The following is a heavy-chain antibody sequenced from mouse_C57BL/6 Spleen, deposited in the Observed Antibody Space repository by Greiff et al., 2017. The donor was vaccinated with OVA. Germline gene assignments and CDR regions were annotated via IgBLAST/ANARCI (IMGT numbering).Heavy chain of an antibody. J-gene: IGHJ2*01. CDR1: GYTFTSYW. D-gene: IGHD2-1*01. Sequence: VQLQQPGAELVKPGASVKLSCKASGYTFTSYWMHWVKQRPGQGLEWIGMIHPNSGSTNYNEKFKSKATLTVDKSSSTAYMQLSSLTSEDSAVYYCARNPLYYWYFDYWGQGTTLTVSS. CDR3: ARNPLYYWYFDY. V-gene: IGHV1-64*01. CDR2: IHPNSGST.